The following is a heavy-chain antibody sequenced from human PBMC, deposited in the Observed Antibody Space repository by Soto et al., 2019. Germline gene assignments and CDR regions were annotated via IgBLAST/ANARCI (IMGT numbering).Heavy chain of an antibody. CDR3: PRERGYDSSGYYYVGYFDL. D-gene: IGHD3-22*01. CDR1: GFTVSSNY. V-gene: IGHV3-66*01. CDR2: IYSGGST. Sequence: EVQLVESGGGLVQPGGSLRLSCAASGFTVSSNYMSWVRQAPGKGLEWVSVIYSGGSTYYADSVKGRFTISRDNSKNTLXXQMNSLRAEDTAVYSCPRERGYDSSGYYYVGYFDLWGRGTVVTVSS. J-gene: IGHJ2*01.